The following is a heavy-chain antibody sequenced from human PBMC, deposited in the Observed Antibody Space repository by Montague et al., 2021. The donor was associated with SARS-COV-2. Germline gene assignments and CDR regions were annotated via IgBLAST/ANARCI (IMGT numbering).Heavy chain of an antibody. Sequence: SETLSLTCAVYGGSFSGYYWSWIRQPPGKGLEWIGEINHSGSTNYNPSLKSRVTISVDTSKNQFSLKLSSVTAVGTAVYYCARGSWHIVVVTAIRDGYYGMDVWGQGTTVTVSS. J-gene: IGHJ6*02. CDR1: GGSFSGYY. D-gene: IGHD2-21*02. CDR2: INHSGST. CDR3: ARGSWHIVVVTAIRDGYYGMDV. V-gene: IGHV4-34*01.